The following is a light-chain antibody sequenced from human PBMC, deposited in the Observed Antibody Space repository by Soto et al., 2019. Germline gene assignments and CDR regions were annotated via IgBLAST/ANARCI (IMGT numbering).Light chain of an antibody. CDR2: DAS. J-gene: IGKJ1*01. Sequence: EIVMTQSPATLSLSPGERATLSCRASQSVSSYLAGYQQKPGQAPRLLIYDASNRATGIPARFSGSGSGTDFTLTISSLEPEDFAVYYCQQRWTFGQGTKVDIK. CDR1: QSVSSY. CDR3: QQRWT. V-gene: IGKV3-11*01.